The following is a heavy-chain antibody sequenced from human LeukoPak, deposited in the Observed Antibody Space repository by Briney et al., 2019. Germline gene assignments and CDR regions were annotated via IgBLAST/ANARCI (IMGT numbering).Heavy chain of an antibody. D-gene: IGHD6-13*01. CDR3: ARDWITYSTRWYVSAFDY. CDR1: GFTFSSYW. V-gene: IGHV3-7*01. Sequence: GGSLRLSCAASGFTFSSYWMSWVRQAPGKGLEWVANIKQDESEKYYEDSVKGRFTISRDNAKNSLYLQMNSLRAEDTAIYYCARDWITYSTRWYVSAFDYWGQGTLVTVSS. CDR2: IKQDESEK. J-gene: IGHJ4*02.